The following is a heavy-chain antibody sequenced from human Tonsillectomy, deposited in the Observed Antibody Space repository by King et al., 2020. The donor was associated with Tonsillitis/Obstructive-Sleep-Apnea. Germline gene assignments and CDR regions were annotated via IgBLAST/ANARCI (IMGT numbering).Heavy chain of an antibody. V-gene: IGHV1-18*01. CDR3: ARDNTSTWSDP. D-gene: IGHD2-2*02. CDR2: ISVYNGNT. CDR1: GYTFSNSG. J-gene: IGHJ5*02. Sequence: QLVQSGPEVKKPGASVKVSCKTSGYTFSNSGISWVRQAPGQGLEWMGWISVYNGNTHYAQRFQGRVTMTTDIYTTTAFMELRSLRSDDTAVYYCARDNTSTWSDPWGKGTLVTFSS.